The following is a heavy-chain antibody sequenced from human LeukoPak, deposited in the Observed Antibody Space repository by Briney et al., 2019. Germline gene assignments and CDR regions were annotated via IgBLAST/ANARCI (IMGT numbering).Heavy chain of an antibody. CDR2: ISSSGSTI. CDR1: GFTFSSYE. Sequence: PGGSLRLSCAASGFTFSSYEMNSVRQAPGEGLEWVSYISSSGSTIYYADSVKGRFTISRDNAKNSLYLQMNSLRAEDTAGYYCAELGITMIGGVWGKGTTVTISS. D-gene: IGHD3-10*02. CDR3: AELGITMIGGV. V-gene: IGHV3-48*03. J-gene: IGHJ6*04.